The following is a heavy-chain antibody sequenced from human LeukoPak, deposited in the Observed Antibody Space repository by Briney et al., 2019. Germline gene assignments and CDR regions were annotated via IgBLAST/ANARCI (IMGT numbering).Heavy chain of an antibody. Sequence: SETLSLTCAVYGGSFSGYYWSWIRQPPGKGLEWIGEINHSGSTNYNPSLKSRVTISVDTSKNQFSLKLSSVTAADTAVYYCARGSSTSYDFWSGYYTGGWFDPWGQGTLVTVSS. J-gene: IGHJ5*02. CDR3: ARGSSTSYDFWSGYYTGGWFDP. V-gene: IGHV4-34*01. CDR1: GGSFSGYY. CDR2: INHSGST. D-gene: IGHD3-3*01.